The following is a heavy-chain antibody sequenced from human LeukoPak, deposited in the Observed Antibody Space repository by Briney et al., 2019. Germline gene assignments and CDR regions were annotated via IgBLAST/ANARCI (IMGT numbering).Heavy chain of an antibody. D-gene: IGHD3-22*01. V-gene: IGHV1-2*02. CDR1: GYIFTGYN. J-gene: IGHJ4*02. CDR2: INPNSGGT. Sequence: ASVKVSCKASGYIFTGYNMQWVRQAPGQGLEWMGWINPNSGGTNYAQKFQGRVTMTRDTSISTAYMELSRLRSDDTAVYYCARVVVVVITSAYDYWGQGTLVAVSS. CDR3: ARVVVVVITSAYDY.